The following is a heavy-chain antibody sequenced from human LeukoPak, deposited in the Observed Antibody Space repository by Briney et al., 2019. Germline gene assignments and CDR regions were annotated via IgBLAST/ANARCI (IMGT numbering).Heavy chain of an antibody. V-gene: IGHV4-59*08. D-gene: IGHD3-3*01. J-gene: IGHJ5*02. CDR1: GGSISSYY. Sequence: SEALSLTCTVSGGSISSYYWSWIRQPPRKRLEWIGYIYYSGSTNYNPPLKSRVTISVDTSKNQFSLKPSSVTAADTAVYYCARHLFWSGLCWFDPWGQGTLVTVSS. CDR3: ARHLFWSGLCWFDP. CDR2: IYYSGST.